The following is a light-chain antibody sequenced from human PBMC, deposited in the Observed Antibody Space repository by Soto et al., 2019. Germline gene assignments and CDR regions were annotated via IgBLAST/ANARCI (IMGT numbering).Light chain of an antibody. V-gene: IGKV4-1*01. CDR3: QQHYSAPPT. CDR2: WAS. Sequence: DIVMTQSPDSLAVSLGERATINCKSSLNILYSSNNKNYLAWYQQKSGQPPKLLIDWASTRESGVPDRFSGSGSGTDFALTISSLQAEDVAVSYCQQHYSAPPTFGGGTKVEIK. CDR1: LNILYSSNNKNY. J-gene: IGKJ4*01.